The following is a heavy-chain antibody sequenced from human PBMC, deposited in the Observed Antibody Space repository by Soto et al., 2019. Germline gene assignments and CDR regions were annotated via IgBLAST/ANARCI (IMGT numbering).Heavy chain of an antibody. D-gene: IGHD6-13*01. CDR1: GGSISSYY. V-gene: IGHV4-59*08. Sequence: PSETLSLTCTVSGGSISSYYWSWIRQPPGKGLEWIGYIYYSGSTNYNPSLKSRVTISVDTSKNQFSLKLSSVTAADTAVYYCARRIAPLYYFDYWGQGTLVTVPQ. CDR3: ARRIAPLYYFDY. J-gene: IGHJ4*02. CDR2: IYYSGST.